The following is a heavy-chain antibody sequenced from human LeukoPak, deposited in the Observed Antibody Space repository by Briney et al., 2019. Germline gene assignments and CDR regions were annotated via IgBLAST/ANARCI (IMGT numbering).Heavy chain of an antibody. CDR3: ARGRYYDFWIDY. J-gene: IGHJ4*02. CDR2: IYYRGST. D-gene: IGHD3-3*01. CDR1: GGSISSGDYY. V-gene: IGHV4-31*03. Sequence: SQTLSLTCTVSGGSISSGDYYWTWIRQHPGRGLEWVGYIYYRGSTYYNPSLKSRATISVDTSKNQFSLKLSSVTAADTAVYYCARGRYYDFWIDYWGQGTLVTVSS.